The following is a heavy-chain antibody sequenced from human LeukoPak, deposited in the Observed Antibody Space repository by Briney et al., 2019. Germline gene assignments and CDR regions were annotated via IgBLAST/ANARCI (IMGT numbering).Heavy chain of an antibody. V-gene: IGHV1-2*04. Sequence: ASVKVSCKASGYTFTGYYMHWVRQAPGQGLEWMGWINPNSGGTNHAQKFQGWVTMTRDTFISTAYMELSRLRSDDTAVYYCARGGFWSGYQVDYWGQGTLVTVSS. CDR1: GYTFTGYY. J-gene: IGHJ4*02. CDR2: INPNSGGT. CDR3: ARGGFWSGYQVDY. D-gene: IGHD3-3*01.